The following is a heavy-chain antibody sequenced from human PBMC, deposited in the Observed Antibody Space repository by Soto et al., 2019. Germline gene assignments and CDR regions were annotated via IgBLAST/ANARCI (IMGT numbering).Heavy chain of an antibody. V-gene: IGHV3-23*01. CDR2: TSGSGGST. Sequence: PGGSLRLSCAASGFTLTNYAMSWVRQAPGKGLEWVSVTSGSGGSTYYADSVKGRFTISRDNSKSTLYLQMDSLRAEDTAVYYCAKVIVVIAAAGDYFDHWGQGTLVTVSS. CDR3: AKVIVVIAAAGDYFDH. CDR1: GFTLTNYA. D-gene: IGHD2-21*01. J-gene: IGHJ4*02.